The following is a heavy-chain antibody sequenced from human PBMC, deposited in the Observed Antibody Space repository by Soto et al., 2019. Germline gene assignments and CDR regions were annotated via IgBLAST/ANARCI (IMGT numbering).Heavy chain of an antibody. CDR2: TYYRSKWYN. V-gene: IGHV6-1*01. J-gene: IGHJ6*02. CDR3: ARGHRVRFLESSPVGYYAMDV. Sequence: SQTLSLTCAISGDSVSSNSAAWNWIRQSPSRGLEWLGRTYYRSKWYNDYAVSVKSRITINPDTSKNQFSLQLNSVTPEDTAVYYCARGHRVRFLESSPVGYYAMDVWGQGTTVTVSS. CDR1: GDSVSSNSAA. D-gene: IGHD3-3*01.